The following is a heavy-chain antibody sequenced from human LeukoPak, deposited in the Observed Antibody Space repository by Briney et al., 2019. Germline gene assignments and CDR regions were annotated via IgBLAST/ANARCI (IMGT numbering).Heavy chain of an antibody. V-gene: IGHV4-4*07. Sequence: PSETLSLTCTVSGDSISNYYWSWIRQPAGKGLEWIGRIYTSGSTNYNPSLKSRVTMSVDTSKNQFSLKLSSVTAADTAVYYCARDLSFRYYDSSGYYFGGQGTLVTVSS. CDR3: ARDLSFRYYDSSGYYF. D-gene: IGHD3-22*01. CDR1: GDSISNYY. J-gene: IGHJ4*02. CDR2: IYTSGST.